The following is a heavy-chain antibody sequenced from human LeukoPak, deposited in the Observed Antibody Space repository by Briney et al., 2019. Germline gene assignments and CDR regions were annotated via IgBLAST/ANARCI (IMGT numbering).Heavy chain of an antibody. CDR1: GGSISSSSYY. Sequence: SGTLSLTWTVSGGSISSSSYYWGWIRQPPGKGLEWIGIIYYGGSTYYNPSLKSRVTTSVNTSKNQISLKLSSVAASDTVVYYCAGQGGTTNRLDSWGQGTLVTVSS. J-gene: IGHJ4*02. CDR2: IYYGGST. D-gene: IGHD4-11*01. V-gene: IGHV4-39*01. CDR3: AGQGGTTNRLDS.